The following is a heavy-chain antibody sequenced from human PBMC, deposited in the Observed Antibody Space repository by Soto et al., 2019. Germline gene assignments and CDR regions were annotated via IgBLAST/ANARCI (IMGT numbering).Heavy chain of an antibody. D-gene: IGHD3-9*01. V-gene: IGHV6-1*01. Sequence: KQSQTLSLTCAISGDSVSSNSAAWNWIRQSPSRGLEWLGRTYYRSKWYNDYAVSVKSRITINPDTSKNQFSLQLNSVTPEDTAVYYCARERYYDILTGYRLFDYWGQGTLVTVSS. CDR1: GDSVSSNSAA. CDR2: TYYRSKWYN. CDR3: ARERYYDILTGYRLFDY. J-gene: IGHJ4*02.